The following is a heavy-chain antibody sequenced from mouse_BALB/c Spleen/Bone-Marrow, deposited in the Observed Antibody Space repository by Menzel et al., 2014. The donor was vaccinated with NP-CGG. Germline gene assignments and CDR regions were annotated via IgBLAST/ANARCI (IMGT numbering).Heavy chain of an antibody. CDR1: GYTFTTYW. V-gene: IGHV1-69*02. J-gene: IGHJ3*01. CDR2: IDPSDSYT. D-gene: IGHD1-3*01. CDR3: ARGGDNYAWFPY. Sequence: VQLQQSGAEFVKPGASVKLSCKASGYTFTTYWMHWVKQRPGQGLEWIGQIDPSDSYTNYSQKFKGKATLTVDKSSSTAYMQLSSLSSGDSAVYYCARGGDNYAWFPYWGQGTLVTVSA.